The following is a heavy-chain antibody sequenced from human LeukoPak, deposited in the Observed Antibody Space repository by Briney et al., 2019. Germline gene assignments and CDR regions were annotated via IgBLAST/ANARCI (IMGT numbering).Heavy chain of an antibody. J-gene: IGHJ4*02. Sequence: PSETLSLTCTVSGGSISSGGYYWSWIRQHPGKGLEWIGYIYYSGSTYYNPSLKSRVTISVDTSKNQFSLKLSSVTAADTAVYYCATHSPSSGWSSDYWGQGTLVTVSS. CDR2: IYYSGST. D-gene: IGHD6-19*01. CDR3: ATHSPSSGWSSDY. V-gene: IGHV4-31*03. CDR1: GGSISSGGYY.